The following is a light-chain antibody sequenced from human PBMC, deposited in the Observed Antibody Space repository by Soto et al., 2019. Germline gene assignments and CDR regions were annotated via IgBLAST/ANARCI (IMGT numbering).Light chain of an antibody. CDR2: DNS. CDR3: QSYDSSLSGWV. J-gene: IGLJ3*02. V-gene: IGLV1-40*01. Sequence: QSVLTQPPSVSGAPGQRVTISCTGSSSNIGAGYDVHWYQQLPGTAPKLLIHDNSNRPSGVPDRFSGSKSGTSASLAITGLQAEDEADYYCQSYDSSLSGWVFGGGTKLTVI. CDR1: SSNIGAGYD.